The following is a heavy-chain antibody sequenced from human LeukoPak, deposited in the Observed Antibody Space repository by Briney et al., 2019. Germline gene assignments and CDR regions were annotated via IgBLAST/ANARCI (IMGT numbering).Heavy chain of an antibody. CDR1: GYSFTSYW. D-gene: IGHD5-24*01. J-gene: IGHJ4*02. V-gene: IGHV5-51*01. Sequence: GESLKISCKGSGYSFTSYWIGWVRQMPGKGLGWMGIVYPGDSDTRYSPSFQGQVTLSADKSISTAYLQWSSLKSSDTAMYYCARVSRGYNPFDYWGQGTLVTVSS. CDR3: ARVSRGYNPFDY. CDR2: VYPGDSDT.